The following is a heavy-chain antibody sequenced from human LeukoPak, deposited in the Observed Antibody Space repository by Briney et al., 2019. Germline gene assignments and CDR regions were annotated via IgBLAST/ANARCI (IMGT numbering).Heavy chain of an antibody. V-gene: IGHV1-69*05. J-gene: IGHJ4*02. CDR2: IIPIFGTA. D-gene: IGHD3-10*01. CDR3: ARGGFGELPYYFDY. Sequence: ASVKVSCKASGGTFSSYAISRVRQAPGQGLEWMGGIIPIFGTANYAQKFQGRVTITTDESTSTAYMELSSLRSEDTAVYYCARGGFGELPYYFDYWGQGTLVTVSS. CDR1: GGTFSSYA.